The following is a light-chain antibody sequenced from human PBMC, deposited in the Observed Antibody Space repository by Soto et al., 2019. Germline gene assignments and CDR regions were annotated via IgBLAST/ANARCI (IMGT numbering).Light chain of an antibody. Sequence: EIVLTQSPGTLSLSPGERATLSCRASQSVSSTYLAWYQQNPGQAPRLLICGASSRATGSPDRFSGRGSGTEFTITIGRLEHEAFAVYLCQQYGSSSYTFGQGTKLEI. CDR3: QQYGSSSYT. J-gene: IGKJ2*01. V-gene: IGKV3-20*01. CDR2: GAS. CDR1: QSVSSTY.